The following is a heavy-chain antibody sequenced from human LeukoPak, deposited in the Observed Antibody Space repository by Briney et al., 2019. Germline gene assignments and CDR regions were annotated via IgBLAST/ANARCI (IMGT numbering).Heavy chain of an antibody. J-gene: IGHJ4*02. CDR1: GFTFRSYT. Sequence: GRSLRLSCAASGFTFRSYTMHWVRQAPGKGLERVAVILYDGRTTNYAESVRGRFTISRDTSENTLYLQMNNLRPEDTAIYYCAREILGSAFSFDYWGQGTLVTVSS. CDR2: ILYDGRTT. D-gene: IGHD1-26*01. CDR3: AREILGSAFSFDY. V-gene: IGHV3-30*04.